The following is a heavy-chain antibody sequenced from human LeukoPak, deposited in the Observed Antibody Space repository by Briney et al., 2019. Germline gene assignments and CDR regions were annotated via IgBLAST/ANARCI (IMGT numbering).Heavy chain of an antibody. Sequence: SETLSLTCTVSGGSISSSSYYWGWIRQPPGKGLEWIGYIYYSGSTNYNPSLKSRVTISVDTSKNQFSLKLSSVTAADTAVYYCATSYIAAAGTGYFQHWGQGTLVTVSS. J-gene: IGHJ1*01. D-gene: IGHD6-13*01. CDR2: IYYSGST. CDR3: ATSYIAAAGTGYFQH. CDR1: GGSISSSSYY. V-gene: IGHV4-61*05.